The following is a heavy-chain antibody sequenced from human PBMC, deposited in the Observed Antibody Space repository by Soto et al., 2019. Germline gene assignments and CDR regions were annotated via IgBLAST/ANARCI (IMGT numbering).Heavy chain of an antibody. CDR2: IYYSGST. V-gene: IGHV4-59*01. J-gene: IGHJ5*02. Sequence: PSETLSLTCTVSGGSISSYYWSWIRQPPGKGLEWIGYIYYSGSTNYNPSLKSRVTISVDTSKNQFSLKLSSVTAADTAVYYCARGGYCSSTSCYQPWFDPWGQGTLVTVSS. CDR1: GGSISSYY. D-gene: IGHD2-2*01. CDR3: ARGGYCSSTSCYQPWFDP.